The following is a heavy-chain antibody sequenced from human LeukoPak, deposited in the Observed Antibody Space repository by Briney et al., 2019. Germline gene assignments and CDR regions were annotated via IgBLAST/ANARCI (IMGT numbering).Heavy chain of an antibody. CDR3: ATTPRSGSYSFYFDY. J-gene: IGHJ4*02. Sequence: PSETLSLTCTVSGDSISSGDYYWSWIRQPAGKGLEWIGRISSSGSTNYNPSVKSRVTISVDTSKNQFSLKLSSVTAADTAVYYCATTPRSGSYSFYFDYWGQGTLVTVSS. V-gene: IGHV4-61*02. CDR2: ISSSGST. CDR1: GDSISSGDYY. D-gene: IGHD1-26*01.